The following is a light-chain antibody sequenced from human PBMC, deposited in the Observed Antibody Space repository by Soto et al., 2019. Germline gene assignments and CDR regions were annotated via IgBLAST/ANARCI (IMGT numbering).Light chain of an antibody. J-gene: IGLJ3*02. V-gene: IGLV3-21*02. CDR3: QVWDSISDHPV. Sequence: SYELTQPPSVSVAPGQTARITCGGNNIGSKSVHWYQQKPGQAPVLVVYDASDRPSGIPERFSGSNSGNTATLTISRVEAGDEADYYCQVWDSISDHPVFGGGTKVTVL. CDR2: DAS. CDR1: NIGSKS.